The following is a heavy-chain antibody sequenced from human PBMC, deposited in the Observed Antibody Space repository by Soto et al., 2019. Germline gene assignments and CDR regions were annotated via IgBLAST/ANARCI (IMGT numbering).Heavy chain of an antibody. V-gene: IGHV3-23*01. CDR1: GFTFSSYA. CDR3: AKAKSEAHSSSWFLFDY. J-gene: IGHJ4*02. Sequence: PGGSLRLSCAASGFTFSSYAMSWVRQAPGKGLEWVSAISGSGGSTYYADSVKGRFTISRDNSKNTLYLQMNSLRAEDTAVYYCAKAKSEAHSSSWFLFDYWGQGTLVTVSS. D-gene: IGHD6-13*01. CDR2: ISGSGGST.